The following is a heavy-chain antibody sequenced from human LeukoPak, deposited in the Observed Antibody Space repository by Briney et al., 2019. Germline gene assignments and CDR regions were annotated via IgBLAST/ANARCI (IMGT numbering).Heavy chain of an antibody. J-gene: IGHJ3*02. CDR2: ISSSGSTI. V-gene: IGHV3-48*03. Sequence: GGSLRLSCAASGFTFSSYEMNWVRQAPGKGLEWVSYISSSGSTIYYADSVKGRFTISRDNAKNSLYLQMNSLRAENTAVYYCAREGRSGWYGGYAFDIWGQGTMVTVSS. D-gene: IGHD6-19*01. CDR3: AREGRSGWYGGYAFDI. CDR1: GFTFSSYE.